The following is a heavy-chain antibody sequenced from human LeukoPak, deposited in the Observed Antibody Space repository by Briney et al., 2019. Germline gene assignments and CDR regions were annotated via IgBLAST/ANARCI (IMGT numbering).Heavy chain of an antibody. Sequence: ASVKVSCKASGYTFTSYDINWVRQATGQGLEWMGWMNPNSGNTGYAQKFQGRVTMTGNTSISTAYMELSSLRSEDTAVYYCARGGFRTYYYGSGSYTTWGQGTLVTVSS. CDR3: ARGGFRTYYYGSGSYTT. J-gene: IGHJ4*02. CDR2: MNPNSGNT. D-gene: IGHD3-10*01. V-gene: IGHV1-8*01. CDR1: GYTFTSYD.